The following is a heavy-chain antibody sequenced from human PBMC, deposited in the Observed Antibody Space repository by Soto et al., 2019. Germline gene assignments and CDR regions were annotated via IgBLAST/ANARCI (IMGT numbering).Heavy chain of an antibody. D-gene: IGHD6-13*01. V-gene: IGHV4-59*01. CDR1: GGSTSSYY. CDR2: FFYGGTS. CDR3: ARISAYSSGWYTYYFDY. Sequence: QVQLQESGPGLVKPSETLSLTCTVSGGSTSSYYWGWIRQPPGKALEWIGYFFYGGTSNYNPSLKSRVTISGDTSENQLSLRLSSVTAADTAVYYCARISAYSSGWYTYYFDYWGQGILVTVS. J-gene: IGHJ4*02.